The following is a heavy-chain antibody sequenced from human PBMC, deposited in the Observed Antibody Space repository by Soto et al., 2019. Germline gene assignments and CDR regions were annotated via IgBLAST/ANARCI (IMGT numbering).Heavy chain of an antibody. CDR1: GYTFNGYY. Sequence: ASVKVSCKASGYTFNGYYIHWVRQAPGQGLEWMGWINPISGGTKYAQKFQGRVTMTRDTSIATVYMDLSRLKSDDTAVYYCARNYYDSSERDYLDYWGQGTLVTVSS. J-gene: IGHJ4*02. CDR2: INPISGGT. D-gene: IGHD3-22*01. CDR3: ARNYYDSSERDYLDY. V-gene: IGHV1-2*02.